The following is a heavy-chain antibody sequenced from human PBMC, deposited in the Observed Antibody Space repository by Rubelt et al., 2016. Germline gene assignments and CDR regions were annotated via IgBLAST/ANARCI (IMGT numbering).Heavy chain of an antibody. CDR2: IYYSGST. V-gene: IGHV4-39*07. Sequence: IYYSGSTYYNPSLKSRVTISVDTSKNQFSLKLSSVTAADTAVYYCASEVYGDYGTHAFDIWGQGTMVTVSS. D-gene: IGHD4-17*01. J-gene: IGHJ3*02. CDR3: ASEVYGDYGTHAFDI.